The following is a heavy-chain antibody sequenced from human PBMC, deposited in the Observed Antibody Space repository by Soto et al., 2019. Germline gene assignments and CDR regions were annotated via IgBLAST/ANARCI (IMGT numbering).Heavy chain of an antibody. J-gene: IGHJ3*02. Sequence: VGSLRLSCAASGFTFSSYWMHWVRQARGKGLVWVSRINSDGSSTSYADSVKGRFTISRDNAKNTLYLQMNSLRAEDTAVYYCARDPGFSPIPYYDFWSGSDDAFDIWGQGTMVTVSS. D-gene: IGHD3-3*01. CDR1: GFTFSSYW. CDR2: INSDGSST. CDR3: ARDPGFSPIPYYDFWSGSDDAFDI. V-gene: IGHV3-74*01.